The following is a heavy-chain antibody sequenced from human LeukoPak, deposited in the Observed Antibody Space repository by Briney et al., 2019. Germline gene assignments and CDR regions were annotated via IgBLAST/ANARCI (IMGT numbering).Heavy chain of an antibody. D-gene: IGHD1-26*01. Sequence: PSETLSLTCAVSGGSITSDYWSWIRQPPGKRLESLGFISHSGSSNYNPSLKSRVTMSVDTSKTQFSLRLSSVTAADTAIYYCARVRGAVDALGWFDPWGQGTLVTVSS. CDR1: GGSITSDY. V-gene: IGHV4-59*01. CDR3: ARVRGAVDALGWFDP. J-gene: IGHJ5*02. CDR2: ISHSGSS.